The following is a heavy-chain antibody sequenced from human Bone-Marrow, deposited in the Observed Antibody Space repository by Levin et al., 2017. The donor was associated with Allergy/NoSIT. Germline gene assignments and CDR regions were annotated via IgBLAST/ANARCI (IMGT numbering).Heavy chain of an antibody. Sequence: GESLKISCAASGFTFSSYAMSWVRQAPGKGLEWVSAISGSGGSTYYADSVKGRFTISRDNSKNTLYLQMNSLRAEDTAVYYCAKDNMITFGGVIARGAFDIWGQGTMVTVSS. V-gene: IGHV3-23*01. J-gene: IGHJ3*02. D-gene: IGHD3-16*02. CDR1: GFTFSSYA. CDR2: ISGSGGST. CDR3: AKDNMITFGGVIARGAFDI.